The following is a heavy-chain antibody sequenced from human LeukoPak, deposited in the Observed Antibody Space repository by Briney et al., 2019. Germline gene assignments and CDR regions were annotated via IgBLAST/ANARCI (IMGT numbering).Heavy chain of an antibody. D-gene: IGHD6-6*01. CDR3: ATHIAARPRYFDY. Sequence: GRSLRLSCAASGFTFSSYGMHWVRQAPGKGLEWVAVIWYDGSNKYYADSVKGRFTISRDNSKNTLYLQMNSLRAEDTAVYYCATHIAARPRYFDYWGQGTLVTVSS. J-gene: IGHJ4*02. V-gene: IGHV3-33*01. CDR2: IWYDGSNK. CDR1: GFTFSSYG.